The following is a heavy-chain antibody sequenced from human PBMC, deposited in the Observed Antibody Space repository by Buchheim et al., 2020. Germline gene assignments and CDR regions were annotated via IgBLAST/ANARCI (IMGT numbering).Heavy chain of an antibody. CDR3: ARDGRESYYYYYGMDV. V-gene: IGHV4-61*02. J-gene: IGHJ6*02. Sequence: QVQLQESGPGLVKPSQTLSLTCTVSGGSISSGSYYWSWIRQPAGKGLEWIGRIYTSGSTNYNPSLKSRVTKSVDTSKNQFSLKLSSVTAADTAVYYCARDGRESYYYYYGMDVWGQGTT. CDR1: GGSISSGSYY. CDR2: IYTSGST. D-gene: IGHD3/OR15-3a*01.